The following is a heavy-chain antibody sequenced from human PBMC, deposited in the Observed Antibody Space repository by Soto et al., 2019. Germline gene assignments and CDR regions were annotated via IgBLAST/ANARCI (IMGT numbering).Heavy chain of an antibody. D-gene: IGHD3-22*01. CDR1: GYTFTGYY. Sequence: ASVKVSCKASGYTFTGYYMHWVRQAPGQGLEWMGWINPNSGGTNYAQKFQGRVTMTRDTSISTAYVELSRLRSDDTAVYYCARGGRAMIVVGTRVAHFDYWGQGTLVTDSS. CDR2: INPNSGGT. V-gene: IGHV1-2*02. CDR3: ARGGRAMIVVGTRVAHFDY. J-gene: IGHJ4*02.